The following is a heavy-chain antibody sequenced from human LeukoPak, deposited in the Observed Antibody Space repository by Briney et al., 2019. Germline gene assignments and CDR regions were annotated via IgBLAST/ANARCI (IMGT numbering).Heavy chain of an antibody. CDR2: ISAYNGNT. J-gene: IGHJ4*02. V-gene: IGHV1-18*01. CDR3: ARDTRETYYDILTGYYHPRGFDY. Sequence: ASVKVSCKASGYTFTSYDINWVRQATGQGLEWMGWISAYNGNTNYAQKLQGRVTMTTDTSTSTAYMELRSLRSDDTAVYYCARDTRETYYDILTGYYHPRGFDYWGQGTLVTVSS. D-gene: IGHD3-9*01. CDR1: GYTFTSYD.